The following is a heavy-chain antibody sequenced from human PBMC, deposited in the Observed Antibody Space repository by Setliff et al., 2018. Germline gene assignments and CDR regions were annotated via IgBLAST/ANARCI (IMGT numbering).Heavy chain of an antibody. V-gene: IGHV1-69*10. CDR3: TRDTNIVVVPPHRTAFDI. Sequence: ASVKVSCKASGGTFSSYAISWVRQAPGQRLEWMGGINPILGIANYAQKLQGRVTITTDESTSTAYMELSSLRSDDTAVYYCTRDTNIVVVPPHRTAFDIWGQGTMVTVSS. CDR1: GGTFSSYA. D-gene: IGHD2-2*01. CDR2: INPILGIA. J-gene: IGHJ3*02.